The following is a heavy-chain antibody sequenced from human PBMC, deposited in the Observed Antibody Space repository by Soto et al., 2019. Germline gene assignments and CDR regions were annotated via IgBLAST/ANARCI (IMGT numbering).Heavy chain of an antibody. CDR1: GYSFTRYY. J-gene: IGHJ4*02. CDR2: ISAYNGNT. D-gene: IGHD1-26*01. Sequence: QVQLVQSGAEVKKPGASVKVSCKASGYSFTRYYINWVRQAPGQGLEWMGWISAYNGNTHYEEKLQGRVTLTTDTSTSTAYMELRSLRSDDTAGYLCARRGQWDFLRDYWGQGTLVTGSS. V-gene: IGHV1-18*01. CDR3: ARRGQWDFLRDY.